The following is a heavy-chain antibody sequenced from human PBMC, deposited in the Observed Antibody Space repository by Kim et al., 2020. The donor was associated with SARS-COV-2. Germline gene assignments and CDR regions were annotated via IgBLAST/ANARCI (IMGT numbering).Heavy chain of an antibody. V-gene: IGHV5-51*01. CDR3: AISLRYFDWLSYDY. D-gene: IGHD3-9*01. Sequence: RYSPSIQGQVTIAADKSISTAYLQWSSLKASDTAMYYCAISLRYFDWLSYDYWGQGTLVTVSS. J-gene: IGHJ4*02.